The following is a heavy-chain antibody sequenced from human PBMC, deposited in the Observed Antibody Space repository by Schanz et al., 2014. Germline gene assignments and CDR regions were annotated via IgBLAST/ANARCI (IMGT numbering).Heavy chain of an antibody. J-gene: IGHJ4*02. Sequence: EVQLVESGGGVVRPGGSLRLSCAASGFGFDDYAMSWVRQAPGKGLEWVSLVSASGGGPFYADSVKGRFTISRDNSKNTLFLQMSSLRAEDTAVYYCAKSKSQLPLFDYWGQGTLVTVSS. V-gene: IGHV3-23*04. CDR1: GFGFDDYA. CDR2: VSASGGGP. CDR3: AKSKSQLPLFDY. D-gene: IGHD2-21*01.